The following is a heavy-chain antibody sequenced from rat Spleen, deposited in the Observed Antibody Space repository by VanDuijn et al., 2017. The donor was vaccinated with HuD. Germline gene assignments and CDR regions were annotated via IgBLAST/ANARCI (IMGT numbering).Heavy chain of an antibody. CDR3: ARGGFFRF. Sequence: EVQLVESGGGLVQPGRSMKLSCAASGFTFSSSPMAWVRQAPTKGLEWVATISTGGGSAYYLDSVKGRFTISRDNAKITLYLQMNSLRSEDTATYYCARGGFFRFWGQGVMVTVSS. CDR1: GFTFSSSP. V-gene: IGHV5-46*01. J-gene: IGHJ2*01. CDR2: ISTGGGSA. D-gene: IGHD1-6*01.